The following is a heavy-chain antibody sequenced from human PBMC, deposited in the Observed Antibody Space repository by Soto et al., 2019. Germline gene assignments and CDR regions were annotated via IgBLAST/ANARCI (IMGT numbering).Heavy chain of an antibody. CDR3: VRQGIGALHGLVDV. V-gene: IGHV4-59*08. D-gene: IGHD1-26*01. CDR1: GDSIGTYN. J-gene: IGHJ6*02. Sequence: QVQLQASGPGLVKPSDTLSLTCTVSGDSIGTYNWGWIRPPPGKRLEWIGYIYSNGAPSYNPALTSRVPISADTSTKQFSLRLSSVTAADTAVYYFVRQGIGALHGLVDVWGQGTTVTVSS. CDR2: IYSNGAP.